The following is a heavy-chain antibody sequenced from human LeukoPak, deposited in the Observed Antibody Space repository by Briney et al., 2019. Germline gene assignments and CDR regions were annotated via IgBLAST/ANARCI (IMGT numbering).Heavy chain of an antibody. J-gene: IGHJ3*02. CDR1: GGSFSGYY. D-gene: IGHD3-22*01. CDR3: ARDLYYYDSSGYYYCAFDI. CDR2: INHSGST. Sequence: NPSETLSLTCAVYGGSFSGYYWSWIRQPPGKGLEWIGEINHSGSTNYNPSLKRRVTISVDTSKNQFSLKLSSVTAADTAVYYCARDLYYYDSSGYYYCAFDIWGQGTMVTVSS. V-gene: IGHV4-34*01.